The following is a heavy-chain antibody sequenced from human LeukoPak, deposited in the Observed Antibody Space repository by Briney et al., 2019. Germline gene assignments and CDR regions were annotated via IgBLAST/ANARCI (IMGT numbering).Heavy chain of an antibody. Sequence: SETLSLTCTVSGYSISSGYYWGWIRQPPGKGLEWIGSIYYSGSTYYNPSLKSRVTISVDTSKNQFSLKLSSVTAADTAVYYCARGRPRDTYYDFWSGYTGAFDIWGQGTMVTVSS. CDR3: ARGRPRDTYYDFWSGYTGAFDI. CDR1: GYSISSGYY. D-gene: IGHD3-3*01. J-gene: IGHJ3*02. CDR2: IYYSGST. V-gene: IGHV4-38-2*02.